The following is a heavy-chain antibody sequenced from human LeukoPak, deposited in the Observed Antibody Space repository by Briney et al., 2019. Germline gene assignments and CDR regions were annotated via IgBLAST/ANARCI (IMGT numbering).Heavy chain of an antibody. CDR1: NGSISPHY. D-gene: IGHD1-1*01. V-gene: IGHV4-38-2*02. J-gene: IGHJ4*02. CDR3: ASPGKYDNSPIDY. CDR2: IYHSGCT. Sequence: SETLSLTCTISNGSISPHYWSWIRQPPGKGLEWIGSIYHSGCTYYNPSLKSRVTISVDTSKNQFSLKLNSVTAADAAVYYCASPGKYDNSPIDYWGQGTLVTVSS.